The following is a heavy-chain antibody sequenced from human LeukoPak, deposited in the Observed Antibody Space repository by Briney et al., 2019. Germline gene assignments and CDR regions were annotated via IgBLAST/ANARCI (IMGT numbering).Heavy chain of an antibody. V-gene: IGHV1-2*06. Sequence: ASVKVSCKASGYTFTGYYMHWVRQAPGEGLEWMGRINPNSGGTKYAQKFQGRVTMTRDTSISTAYMELTRMTSDDTAIYYCARDSPIAVSGTYDYWGQGTLVTVPS. CDR1: GYTFTGYY. CDR2: INPNSGGT. CDR3: ARDSPIAVSGTYDY. J-gene: IGHJ4*02. D-gene: IGHD6-19*01.